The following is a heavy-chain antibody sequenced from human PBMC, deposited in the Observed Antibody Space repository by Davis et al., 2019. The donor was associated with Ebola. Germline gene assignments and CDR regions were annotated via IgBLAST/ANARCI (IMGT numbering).Heavy chain of an antibody. J-gene: IGHJ3*01. Sequence: GESLKISCAASGFTLSGYDMNWVRQAPGKGLEWVAVISYDGSDEYYADSVKGRFIISRDNSKNTLYLQMNSLRAEDTAVYYCARTYYFDDSGYRNAFDVWGQGTMVTISS. D-gene: IGHD3-22*01. CDR3: ARTYYFDDSGYRNAFDV. V-gene: IGHV3-30*19. CDR1: GFTLSGYD. CDR2: ISYDGSDE.